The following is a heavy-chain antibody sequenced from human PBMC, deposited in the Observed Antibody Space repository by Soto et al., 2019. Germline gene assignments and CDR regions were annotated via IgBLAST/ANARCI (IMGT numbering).Heavy chain of an antibody. CDR3: AKGGINHYYGMDV. D-gene: IGHD3-10*01. V-gene: IGHV3-30*18. Sequence: GGSLRLSCAASGFTFSSYGMHWVRQAPGKGLEWVAVISYDGSNKYYADSVKGRFTISRDNSKNTLYLQMNSLRAEDTAVYYCAKGGINHYYGMDVWGQGTTVTVSS. CDR1: GFTFSSYG. J-gene: IGHJ6*02. CDR2: ISYDGSNK.